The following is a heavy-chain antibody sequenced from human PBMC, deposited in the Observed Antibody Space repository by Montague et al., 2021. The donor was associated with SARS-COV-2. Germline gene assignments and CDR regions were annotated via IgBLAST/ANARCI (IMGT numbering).Heavy chain of an antibody. CDR3: ARWDPQTLTLIGLRGKSASDY. V-gene: IGHV4-34*01. Sequence: SETLSLTCAVYGGSFSGYYWTWIRQSPGKGLEWIAEINHSGTTNYNFNPSLRSRVTISVDTSKSQFSLKLRSVTAADTGVYYCARWDPQTLTLIGLRGKSASDYWGQGTLVTASS. D-gene: IGHD4-23*01. CDR1: GGSFSGYY. CDR2: INHSGTT. J-gene: IGHJ4*02.